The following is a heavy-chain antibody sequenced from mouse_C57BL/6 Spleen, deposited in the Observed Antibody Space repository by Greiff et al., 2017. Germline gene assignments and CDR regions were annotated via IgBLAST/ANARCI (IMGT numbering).Heavy chain of an antibody. D-gene: IGHD2-1*01. CDR3: ASLYPFDY. J-gene: IGHJ2*01. Sequence: EVKLMESGGGLVKPGGSLKLSCAASGFTFSDYGMHWVRQAPEKGLEWVAYISSGSSTIYYADTVKGRFTISRDNAKNTLFLQMTSLRSEDTAMYYCASLYPFDYWGQGTTLTVSS. CDR2: ISSGSSTI. CDR1: GFTFSDYG. V-gene: IGHV5-17*01.